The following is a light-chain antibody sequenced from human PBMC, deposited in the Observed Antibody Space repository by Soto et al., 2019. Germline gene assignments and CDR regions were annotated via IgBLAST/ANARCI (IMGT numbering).Light chain of an antibody. Sequence: QSALTQPASVSGSPGQSITISCTGTSSDVGGYNYVSWYQQHPGKVPKLMIYEVSNRPSGVSNRFSGPKSGNTASLTISGLQAEDEADYYCSSFTSGSTLFGTGTKLTVL. V-gene: IGLV2-14*01. CDR1: SSDVGGYNY. CDR3: SSFTSGSTL. CDR2: EVS. J-gene: IGLJ1*01.